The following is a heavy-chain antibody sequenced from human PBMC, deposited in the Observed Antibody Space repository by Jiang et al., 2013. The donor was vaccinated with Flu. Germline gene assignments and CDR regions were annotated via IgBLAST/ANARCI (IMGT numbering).Heavy chain of an antibody. J-gene: IGHJ3*01. CDR3: TRDLGDGSTSYIGLDV. V-gene: IGHV1-18*01. CDR1: TFTMFG. CDR2: SSAYNGRT. Sequence: TFTMFGISWVRQAPGQGLEWMGWSSAYNGRTEYAQNFKGRVSMTTDTSTNTAYMELRSLRFADTALYYCTRDLGDGSTSYIGLDVWGQGTVVTVSS. D-gene: IGHD2/OR15-2a*01.